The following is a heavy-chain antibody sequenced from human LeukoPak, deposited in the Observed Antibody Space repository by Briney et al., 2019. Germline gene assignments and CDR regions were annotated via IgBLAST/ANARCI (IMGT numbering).Heavy chain of an antibody. V-gene: IGHV4-61*02. CDR2: IYTSGST. D-gene: IGHD3-22*01. CDR1: GGSISSGSYY. Sequence: SETLSLTCTVSGGSISSGSYYWSWLRQPAGKGLEWVSRIYTSGSTNYNPSLKSRVTISVGTSKNQFSLTLSSVTAADTAVYYCARGYYDSSGYYGREGDSFDYWGQGTLVTVSS. J-gene: IGHJ4*02. CDR3: ARGYYDSSGYYGREGDSFDY.